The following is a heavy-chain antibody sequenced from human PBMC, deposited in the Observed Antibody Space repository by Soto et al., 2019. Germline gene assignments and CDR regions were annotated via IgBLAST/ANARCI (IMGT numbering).Heavy chain of an antibody. V-gene: IGHV4-39*07. CDR1: GDSITSNSYF. Sequence: SETLSLTCTVSGDSITSNSYFWAWIRQPPGKGLEWIGSIYYSGTTYYSPSLKSRVTISVDTSKNQFSLKLSSVTAADTAVYYCARSDGRYWGQGTLLTVSS. CDR2: IYYSGTT. CDR3: ARSDGRY. J-gene: IGHJ4*02.